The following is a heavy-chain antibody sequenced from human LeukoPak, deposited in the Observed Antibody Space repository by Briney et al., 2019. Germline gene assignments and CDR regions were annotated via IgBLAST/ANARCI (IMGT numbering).Heavy chain of an antibody. J-gene: IGHJ3*02. CDR3: ARGRVTRCQEDVFDI. CDR2: IYYSGST. CDR1: GGSISSGDYY. Sequence: SQTLSLTCTVSGGSISSGDYYWSWVRQPPGKGLEWIGYIYYSGSTYYNPSLKSRVTISVDTSKNQFSLKLSPVTAADTAVYYCARGRVTRCQEDVFDIWGQGTMVTVSS. V-gene: IGHV4-30-4*08. D-gene: IGHD2-21*02.